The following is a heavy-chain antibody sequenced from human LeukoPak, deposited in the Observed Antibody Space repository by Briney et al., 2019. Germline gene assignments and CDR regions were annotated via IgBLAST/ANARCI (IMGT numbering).Heavy chain of an antibody. V-gene: IGHV3-33*06. CDR2: MWYDGSKN. CDR3: AKDRETYEYTFDY. CDR1: GFSFSTYG. Sequence: PGKSLRLSCAASGFSFSTYGMHWVRQAPGKGLEWVAVMWYDGSKNYYPASVKGRFIISRDTSKNILYLQINNLPAEDPAFSYCAKDRETYEYTFDYGGQGTLVTVPS. J-gene: IGHJ4*02. D-gene: IGHD6-6*01.